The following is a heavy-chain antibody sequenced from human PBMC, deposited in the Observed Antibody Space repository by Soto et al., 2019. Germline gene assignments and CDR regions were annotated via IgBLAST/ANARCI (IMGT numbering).Heavy chain of an antibody. CDR3: ARETYYYGSGPDDY. Sequence: SETLSLTCAVYGGSFSGYYWSWIRQPPGKGLEWIGEINHSGSTNYNPSLKSRVTISVDTSKNQFSLKLSSVTAADTAVYYCARETYYYGSGPDDYWGQGTLVTVSS. V-gene: IGHV4-34*01. J-gene: IGHJ4*02. CDR1: GGSFSGYY. D-gene: IGHD3-10*01. CDR2: INHSGST.